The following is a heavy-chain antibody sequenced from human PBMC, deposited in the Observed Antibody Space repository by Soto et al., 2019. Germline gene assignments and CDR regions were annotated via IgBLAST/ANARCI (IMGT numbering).Heavy chain of an antibody. CDR2: ISYDGSNK. Sequence: PGGSLRLSCAASGFTFSSYGMHWVRQAPGKGLEWVAVISYDGSNKYYADSVKGRFTISRDNSKNTLYLQMNSLRAEDTAVYYCAKDNVRGYDFWRYYFDYWGQGTLVTVSS. D-gene: IGHD3-3*01. J-gene: IGHJ4*02. CDR3: AKDNVRGYDFWRYYFDY. CDR1: GFTFSSYG. V-gene: IGHV3-30*18.